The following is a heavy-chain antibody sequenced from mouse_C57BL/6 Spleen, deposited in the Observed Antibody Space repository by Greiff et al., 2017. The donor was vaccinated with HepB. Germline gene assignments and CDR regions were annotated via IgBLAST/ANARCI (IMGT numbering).Heavy chain of an antibody. Sequence: EVLLVESGGGLVQPGGSLSLSCAASGFTFTDYYMSWVRQPPGKALEWLGFIRNKANGYTTEYSASVKGRFTISRDNSPSILYLQMNAMRAEDSSTYYCARSYYYGSRADYYAMDYWGQGTSVTVSS. J-gene: IGHJ4*01. CDR2: IRNKANGYTT. CDR1: GFTFTDYY. CDR3: ARSYYYGSRADYYAMDY. V-gene: IGHV7-3*01. D-gene: IGHD1-1*01.